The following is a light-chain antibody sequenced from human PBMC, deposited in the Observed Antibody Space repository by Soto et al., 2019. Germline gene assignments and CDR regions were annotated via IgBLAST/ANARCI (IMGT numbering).Light chain of an antibody. Sequence: DIQMTQSPSSLSASVGDRVTITCRASQSISTYLNWYQQKPGKAPKLLIYAASSLQSGVPSRFSGSGSGTDFTLTISSLQREDFATYYCQQSYSIPVTFGGGTKVEIK. J-gene: IGKJ4*01. CDR1: QSISTY. V-gene: IGKV1-39*01. CDR2: AAS. CDR3: QQSYSIPVT.